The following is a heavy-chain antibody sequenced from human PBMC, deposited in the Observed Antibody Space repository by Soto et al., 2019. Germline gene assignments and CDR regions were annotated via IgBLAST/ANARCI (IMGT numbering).Heavy chain of an antibody. J-gene: IGHJ4*02. CDR2: IYYSGST. CDR1: GGSISSSSYY. D-gene: IGHD2-15*01. Sequence: WETLSLTCTVSGGSISSSSYYWGWIRQPPGKGLEWIGSIYYSGSTYYNPSLKSRVTISVDTSKNQFSLKLSSVTAADTAVYYCASFPDIVVVVAATYYFDYWGQGTLVTVSS. CDR3: ASFPDIVVVVAATYYFDY. V-gene: IGHV4-39*01.